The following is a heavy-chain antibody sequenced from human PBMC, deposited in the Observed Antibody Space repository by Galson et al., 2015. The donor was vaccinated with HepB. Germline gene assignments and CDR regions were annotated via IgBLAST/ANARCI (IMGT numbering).Heavy chain of an antibody. CDR2: ITGSGVST. V-gene: IGHV3-23*01. Sequence: SLRLSCAASGFTFTNYAMSWVRQAPGKGLEWVSCITGSGVSTYYADSVKGRFTISRDNSKNTVYLQMNSLRAEDTAVYFCARGPYFDSSPFDYRGQGTRATVSS. CDR3: ARGPYFDSSPFDY. J-gene: IGHJ4*02. D-gene: IGHD3-22*01. CDR1: GFTFTNYA.